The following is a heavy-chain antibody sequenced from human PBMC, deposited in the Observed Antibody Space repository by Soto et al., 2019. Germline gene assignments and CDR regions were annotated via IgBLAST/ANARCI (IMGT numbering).Heavy chain of an antibody. Sequence: SETLSLTCTVSGGSISSSSYYWGWIRQPPGKGLEWIGSIYYSGSTYYNPSLKSRVTISVDTSKNQFSLKLSSVTAADTAVYYCIAEAQIVATNWGQGTLVTVSS. CDR2: IYYSGST. V-gene: IGHV4-39*01. D-gene: IGHD5-12*01. CDR3: IAEAQIVATN. J-gene: IGHJ4*02. CDR1: GGSISSSSYY.